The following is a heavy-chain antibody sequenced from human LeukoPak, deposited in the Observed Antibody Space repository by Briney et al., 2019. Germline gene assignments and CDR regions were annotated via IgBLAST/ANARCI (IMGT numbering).Heavy chain of an antibody. Sequence: SETLSLTCAVYGGSFSGYYWSWVRQPPGEGVEWRGEINHSGSTNYNPSLKSRVTISVDTSKNQFSLKLSSVTAADTAVYYCARARVQHDAFDIWGQGTMVTVPS. CDR1: GGSFSGYY. D-gene: IGHD6-13*01. CDR3: ARARVQHDAFDI. CDR2: INHSGST. V-gene: IGHV4-34*01. J-gene: IGHJ3*02.